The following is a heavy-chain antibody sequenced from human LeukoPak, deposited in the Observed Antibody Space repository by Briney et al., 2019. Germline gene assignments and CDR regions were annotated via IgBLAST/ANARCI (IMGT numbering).Heavy chain of an antibody. CDR2: ISPYTGNT. Sequence: ASVKVSCKASGYTFNTYGITWVRQAPGQGLEWMGWISPYTGNTNYAQKFQGRVTMSANTSTSTASMELTSLTSDDTAVYYCARPANLYYASDAFDIWGQGTMVTVSS. D-gene: IGHD1-26*01. V-gene: IGHV1-18*01. CDR1: GYTFNTYG. CDR3: ARPANLYYASDAFDI. J-gene: IGHJ3*02.